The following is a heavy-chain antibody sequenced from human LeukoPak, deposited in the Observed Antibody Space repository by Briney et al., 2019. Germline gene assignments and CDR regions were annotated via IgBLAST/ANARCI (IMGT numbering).Heavy chain of an antibody. CDR2: IIPIFGTA. J-gene: IGHJ6*03. CDR1: GDTFSSYA. V-gene: IGHV1-69*05. CDR3: AVADNFDYYYYMDV. D-gene: IGHD6-19*01. Sequence: ASVKVSCKASGDTFSSYAISWVRQAPGQGLEWMGGIIPIFGTANYAQKFQGRVTITTDESTSTAYMELSSLRSEDTAVYYCAVADNFDYYYYMDVWGKGSTVTVSS.